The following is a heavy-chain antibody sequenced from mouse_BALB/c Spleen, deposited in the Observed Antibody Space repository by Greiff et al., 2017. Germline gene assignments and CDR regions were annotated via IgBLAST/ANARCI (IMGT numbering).Heavy chain of an antibody. Sequence: EVQVVESGGGLVQPGGSRKLSCAASGFTFSSFGMHWVRQAPEKGLEWVAYISSGSSTIYYADTVKGRFTISRDNPKNTLFLQMTSLRSEDTAMYYCARPPLTTVVEGYAMDYWGQGTSVTVSS. CDR2: ISSGSSTI. CDR1: GFTFSSFG. V-gene: IGHV5-17*02. CDR3: ARPPLTTVVEGYAMDY. D-gene: IGHD1-1*01. J-gene: IGHJ4*01.